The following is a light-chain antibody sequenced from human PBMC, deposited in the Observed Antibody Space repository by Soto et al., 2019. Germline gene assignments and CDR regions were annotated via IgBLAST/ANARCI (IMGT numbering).Light chain of an antibody. CDR2: AAS. J-gene: IGKJ3*01. Sequence: DIQMTQSPSSLSASVGDRVTITCRASQAISSYLNWYQQKPGKAPKLLIYAASTLHSGVPSRFSGSESGTDFTLTISSLQPEDFATYYCQQSYSTLFTFGPGTKVDIK. V-gene: IGKV1-39*01. CDR1: QAISSY. CDR3: QQSYSTLFT.